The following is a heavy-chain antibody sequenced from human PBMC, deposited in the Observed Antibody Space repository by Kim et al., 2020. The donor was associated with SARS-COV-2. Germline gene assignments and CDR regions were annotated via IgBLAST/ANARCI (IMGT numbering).Heavy chain of an antibody. CDR3: TTEGSGWSHSYYYYGMDV. V-gene: IGHV3-15*01. D-gene: IGHD6-19*01. J-gene: IGHJ6*02. Sequence: KGRFTISRDDSKNTLYLQMNSLKTEDTAVYYCTTEGSGWSHSYYYYGMDVWGQGTTVTVSS.